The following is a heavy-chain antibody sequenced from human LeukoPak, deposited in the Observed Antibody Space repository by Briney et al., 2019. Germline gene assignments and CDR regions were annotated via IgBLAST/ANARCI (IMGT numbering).Heavy chain of an antibody. CDR3: ARRVAALGAFDI. CDR2: IYPGDSET. V-gene: IGHV5-51*01. Sequence: GESLKISYRCSVYSFTSYWIAWVREMPGKGLEWMGIIYPGDSETRYSPSFQGQVTISADKSISTAYLQWSSLKASDTAMYYCARRVAALGAFDIWGQGTMVTVSS. D-gene: IGHD6-19*01. CDR1: VYSFTSYW. J-gene: IGHJ3*02.